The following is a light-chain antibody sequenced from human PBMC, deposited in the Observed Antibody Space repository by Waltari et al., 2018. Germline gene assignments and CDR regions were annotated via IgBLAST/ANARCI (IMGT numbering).Light chain of an antibody. CDR3: CSYAGSFTWV. J-gene: IGLJ1*01. CDR2: DVY. CDR1: NSDVGGYKY. V-gene: IGLV2-11*01. Sequence: QSALTQPRSVSGSPGQSVTISCTGTNSDVGGYKYVSWYQQHPDKAPRLIIYDVYTRPSGVPNRFSGYKSANTASLTISGLQSEDEADYYCCSYAGSFTWVFGTGTKVTVL.